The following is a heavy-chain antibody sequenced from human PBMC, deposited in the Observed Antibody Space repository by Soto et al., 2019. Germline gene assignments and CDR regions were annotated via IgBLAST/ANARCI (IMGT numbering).Heavy chain of an antibody. J-gene: IGHJ4*02. CDR3: AKDETLKMVRAVNLFDY. V-gene: IGHV3-23*01. D-gene: IGHD3-10*01. Sequence: PGGSLRLSCAASGFSFSNSAMSWVRQALGKGLEWVSGTSAGGDSTYYTESVQGRFTISRDNSKNTLFLHMNSLRAGATAIYYCAKDETLKMVRAVNLFDYWGQGTLVTVSS. CDR1: GFSFSNSA. CDR2: TSAGGDST.